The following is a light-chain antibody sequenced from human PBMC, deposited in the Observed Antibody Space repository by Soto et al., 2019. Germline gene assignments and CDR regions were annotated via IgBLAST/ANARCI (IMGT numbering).Light chain of an antibody. CDR1: RSVRDN. Sequence: EIILTQSPGAVAVSPGEVATLSCRASRSVRDNLAWYQQKPGQAPRLLIYRASIRATGVPARFSGSGSGTEFTLTISGLQSEDVSIYFCQHYNFWPHSFGQGTKVDIK. V-gene: IGKV3-15*01. J-gene: IGKJ2*01. CDR2: RAS. CDR3: QHYNFWPHS.